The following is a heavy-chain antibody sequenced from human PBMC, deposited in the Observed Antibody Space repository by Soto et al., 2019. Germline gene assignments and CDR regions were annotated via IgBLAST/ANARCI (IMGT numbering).Heavy chain of an antibody. Sequence: SETLSLTCTVSGGSISSGDYYWSWIRQPPGKGLEWIGYIYYSGSTYYNRSLKSRVTISVDTSKNQFSLKLSSVTAADTAVYYCARDRSPAYYDSSGPGSLDVWGQGTTVTVSS. CDR1: GGSISSGDYY. J-gene: IGHJ6*02. D-gene: IGHD3-22*01. CDR2: IYYSGST. V-gene: IGHV4-30-4*01. CDR3: ARDRSPAYYDSSGPGSLDV.